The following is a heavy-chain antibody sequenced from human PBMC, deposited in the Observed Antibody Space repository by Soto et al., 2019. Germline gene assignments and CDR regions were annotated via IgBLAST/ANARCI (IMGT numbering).Heavy chain of an antibody. CDR3: ARAGWLRFLEGVEDYYGMDV. V-gene: IGHV4-59*01. J-gene: IGHJ6*02. CDR1: GGCISRYY. Sequence: SVTRSLTCPVCGGCISRYYWSWLRQPPGKGLEWIGYIYYSGSTNYNPSLKSRVTISVDTSKNQFSLKLSSVTAADTAVYYCARAGWLRFLEGVEDYYGMDVWGQGTTVTVSS. CDR2: IYYSGST. D-gene: IGHD3-3*01.